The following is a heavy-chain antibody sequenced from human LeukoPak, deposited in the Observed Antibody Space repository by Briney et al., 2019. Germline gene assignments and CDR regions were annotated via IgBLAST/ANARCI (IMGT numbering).Heavy chain of an antibody. Sequence: GGSLRLSCAASGFTFSNFAMSWVRQTPGTGLAWLSAISPDGNYMYYADSVKGRFTTSRDNSKNTLYLQMTSLRVEDTAVYFCVSQRDHRVAVAGSFDNWGQGTLISVSP. D-gene: IGHD6-19*01. CDR2: ISPDGNYM. CDR3: VSQRDHRVAVAGSFDN. CDR1: GFTFSNFA. J-gene: IGHJ4*02. V-gene: IGHV3-23*01.